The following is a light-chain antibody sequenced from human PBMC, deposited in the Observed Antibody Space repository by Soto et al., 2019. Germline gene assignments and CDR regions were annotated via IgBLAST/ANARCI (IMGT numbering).Light chain of an antibody. V-gene: IGLV2-14*01. Sequence: ALTHPASVSWSPGQSITISCTGTSSDVGGYSYVSWYQQLPGKAPKLMIYDVSDRPSGVSNRFSGSKSGNTASLTISGLQAEDEADYYCSSYTSSSLYVFGTGTKVTVL. CDR1: SSDVGGYSY. CDR2: DVS. J-gene: IGLJ1*01. CDR3: SSYTSSSLYV.